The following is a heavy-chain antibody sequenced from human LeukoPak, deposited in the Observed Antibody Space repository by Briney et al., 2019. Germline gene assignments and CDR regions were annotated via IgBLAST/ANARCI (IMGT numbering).Heavy chain of an antibody. D-gene: IGHD6-6*01. CDR2: ISRTGDST. CDR1: VFAFSTYS. J-gene: IGHJ6*02. CDR3: AFSKYTYDYAMDV. V-gene: IGHV3-23*01. Sequence: GGSLRLSCAASVFAFSTYSMIWVRQTPGKGQEWVSHISRTGDSTIYGDAVKGRFTISRDNSKNVLNLQMNSLRAEDTAVYYCAFSKYTYDYAMDVWGQGTTVTVSS.